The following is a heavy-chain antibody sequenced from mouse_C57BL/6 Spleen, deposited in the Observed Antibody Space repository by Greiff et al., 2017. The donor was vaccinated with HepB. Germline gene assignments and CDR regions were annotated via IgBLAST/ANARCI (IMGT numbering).Heavy chain of an antibody. V-gene: IGHV1-42*01. Sequence: VQLQQSGPELVKPGASVKISCKASGYSFTGYYMNWVKQSPEKSLEWIGEINPSTGGTTYNQKFKAKATLTVDKSSSTAYMQLKSLTSEDSAVYYCARYYYGSRFAYWGQGTLVTVSA. CDR1: GYSFTGYY. CDR2: INPSTGGT. D-gene: IGHD2-1*01. J-gene: IGHJ3*01. CDR3: ARYYYGSRFAY.